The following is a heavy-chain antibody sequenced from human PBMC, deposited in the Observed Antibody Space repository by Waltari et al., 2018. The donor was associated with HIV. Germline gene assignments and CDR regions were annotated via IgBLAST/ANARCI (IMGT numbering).Heavy chain of an antibody. D-gene: IGHD1-26*01. J-gene: IGHJ4*03. Sequence: QPQLQESGPGLVKPSETLSLNCSVSSVSIRGSPYYWAWLRQSPGKGLQWIGNIHHSGSPYYNPSLQSRVSITVDTSKILFSLRLTSVTATDTAVYHCARLHDDSGQSYPGAFDHWGHGALVTVSS. CDR2: IHHSGSP. CDR3: ARLHDDSGQSYPGAFDH. V-gene: IGHV4-39*01. CDR1: SVSIRGSPYY.